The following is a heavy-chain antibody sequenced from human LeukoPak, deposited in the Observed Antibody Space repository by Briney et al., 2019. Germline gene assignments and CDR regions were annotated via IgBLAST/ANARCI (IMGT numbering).Heavy chain of an antibody. J-gene: IGHJ5*02. D-gene: IGHD2-15*01. CDR2: IYYSGST. CDR3: ARLVGSSWFDP. Sequence: SETLSLTCTVSGGSISSSSYYWGWIRQPPGKGLEWIGSIYYSGSTYYNPSLKSRVTISVDTSKNQFSLKLSSVTAADTAVYYCARLVGSSWFDPWGQGTLVTVSS. V-gene: IGHV4-39*07. CDR1: GGSISSSSYY.